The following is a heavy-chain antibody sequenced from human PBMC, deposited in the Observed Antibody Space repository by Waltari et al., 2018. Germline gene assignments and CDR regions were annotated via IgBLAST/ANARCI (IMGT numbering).Heavy chain of an antibody. V-gene: IGHV3-21*01. Sequence: EVQLVESGGGLVKPGESLRLSCAASGFTFSDAGMHGVRRAPGKGRGWVSSINPGSTWMNDADSVRGRFTVSRDNAESSLFLQLNSLRVEDTAVYYCARDHYGWSRDYWGQGTLVTVSS. CDR2: INPGSTWM. CDR3: ARDHYGWSRDY. J-gene: IGHJ4*02. D-gene: IGHD6-19*01. CDR1: GFTFSDAG.